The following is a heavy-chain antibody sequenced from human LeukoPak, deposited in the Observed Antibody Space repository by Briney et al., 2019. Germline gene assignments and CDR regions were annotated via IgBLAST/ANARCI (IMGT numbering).Heavy chain of an antibody. D-gene: IGHD6-19*01. CDR2: ISYSGTT. Sequence: SETLSLTCTVSGDSITHYYWSWIRQPPGRGLEWIGYISYSGTTNYNPSLKSRVTISVDMSKNQFSLKLRSVTAADTAVYYCAKVSSSGWSDFDYWGQGTPVTVSS. CDR3: AKVSSSGWSDFDY. V-gene: IGHV4-59*12. J-gene: IGHJ4*02. CDR1: GDSITHYY.